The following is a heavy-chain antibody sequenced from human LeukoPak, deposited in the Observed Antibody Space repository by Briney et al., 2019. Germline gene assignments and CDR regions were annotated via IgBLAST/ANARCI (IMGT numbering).Heavy chain of an antibody. J-gene: IGHJ4*02. CDR3: ATWNSDWEFAY. D-gene: IGHD1/OR15-1a*01. CDR1: GFTFSGSW. Sequence: GGSLTLSCAASGFTFSGSWMTWVRQAPGQGLEWVAHIKEDGSDKYYVDSVTGRFTISRDNTKNSLYLQMSSMRAEDTAVYYCATWNSDWEFAYWGQGTLVSVSS. V-gene: IGHV3-7*05. CDR2: IKEDGSDK.